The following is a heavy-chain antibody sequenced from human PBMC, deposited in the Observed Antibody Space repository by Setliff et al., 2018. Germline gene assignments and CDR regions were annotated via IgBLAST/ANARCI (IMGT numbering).Heavy chain of an antibody. CDR3: ARAKDGYDFDYFDY. Sequence: SETLSLTCTVSDGSIRSGDYWGWIRQHPGKGLEWIGYIHHTGTAFYNPSLRSRVTISVDTPKNQFSLKLTSLTAADTAVYYCARAKDGYDFDYFDYWGQGNPVNVSS. CDR2: IHHTGTA. J-gene: IGHJ4*02. CDR1: DGSIRSGDY. V-gene: IGHV4-31*03. D-gene: IGHD5-12*01.